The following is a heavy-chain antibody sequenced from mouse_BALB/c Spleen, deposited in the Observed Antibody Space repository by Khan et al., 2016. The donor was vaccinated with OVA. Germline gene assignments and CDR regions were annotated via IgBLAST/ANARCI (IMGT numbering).Heavy chain of an antibody. CDR1: GFNIKNTY. Sequence: EVELVESGAEFVKPGASVRLSCTASGFNIKNTYIHWVTQRPEQGLEWIGRIDPANGNTKYDPKFQGKATLTADTSSNTAYLQLSSLTSEDTAVYYCAHSKLLYAMDYWGQGTSVIVSS. CDR3: AHSKLLYAMDY. D-gene: IGHD2-1*01. CDR2: IDPANGNT. J-gene: IGHJ4*01. V-gene: IGHV14-3*02.